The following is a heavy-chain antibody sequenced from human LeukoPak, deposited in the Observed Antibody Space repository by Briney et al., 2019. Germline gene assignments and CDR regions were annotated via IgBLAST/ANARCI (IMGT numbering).Heavy chain of an antibody. V-gene: IGHV5-51*01. Sequence: GESLKISCKASGYSFTTDWIGWVRQMPGKGLEWMGIIHPGDSDTTYSPSFRGQVTISADKSISTAYLQWSSVKASDTAMYYCARSFTNAFDMWGQGTMVTVSS. CDR2: IHPGDSDT. J-gene: IGHJ3*02. CDR1: GYSFTTDW. D-gene: IGHD3-16*02. CDR3: ARSFTNAFDM.